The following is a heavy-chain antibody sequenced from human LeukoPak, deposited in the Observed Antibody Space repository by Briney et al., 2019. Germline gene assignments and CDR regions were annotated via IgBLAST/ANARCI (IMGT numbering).Heavy chain of an antibody. D-gene: IGHD6-19*01. CDR2: IYTSGST. Sequence: SETLSLTCTVSGGSISSASYYWSWIRQPAGKGLEWIGRIYTSGSTDYNPSLKSRVTISVDTSKNQFSLKLSSVTAADTAVYYCARFTFGYSSGWNFDYWDQGTLVTVSS. CDR1: GGSISSASYY. J-gene: IGHJ4*02. V-gene: IGHV4-61*02. CDR3: ARFTFGYSSGWNFDY.